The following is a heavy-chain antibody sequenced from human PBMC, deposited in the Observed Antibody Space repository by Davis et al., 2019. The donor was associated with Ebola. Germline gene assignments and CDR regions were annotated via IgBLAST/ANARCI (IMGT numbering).Heavy chain of an antibody. D-gene: IGHD3-3*01. CDR3: ARQGWSGYSLRHWLDP. CDR1: GGSFSGYY. V-gene: IGHV4-39*01. CDR2: IYYSGIT. J-gene: IGHJ5*02. Sequence: GSLRLSCAVYGGSFSGYYWGWIRQPPGKGLEWIGSIYYSGITYYNPSLKSRVTISVDTSKNQFSLKLRSVTAADTAVYYCARQGWSGYSLRHWLDPWGRGTLVTVSS.